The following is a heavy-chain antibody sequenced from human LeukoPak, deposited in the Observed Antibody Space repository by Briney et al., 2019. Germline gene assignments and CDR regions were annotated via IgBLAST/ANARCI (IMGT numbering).Heavy chain of an antibody. D-gene: IGHD5-18*01. Sequence: SVKDSCKSSGYTFSNYYMHWVRQAPGNGLDWMGIINPLVGTTSYAQRFKGRVTMTRDTSTSTVYMELSSLRSEDTAVYYCASSYGDTSMVVYYFYQYGMDVWGQGTTVTVSS. CDR1: GYTFSNYY. V-gene: IGHV1-46*01. J-gene: IGHJ6*02. CDR3: ASSYGDTSMVVYYFYQYGMDV. CDR2: INPLVGTT.